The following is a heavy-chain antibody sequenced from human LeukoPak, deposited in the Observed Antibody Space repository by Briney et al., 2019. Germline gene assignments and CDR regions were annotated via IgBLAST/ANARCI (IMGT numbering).Heavy chain of an antibody. D-gene: IGHD3-10*01. CDR1: GGSIGSGGYY. CDR3: ARGVDLWFGEFYYFDY. V-gene: IGHV4-31*03. Sequence: SQTLSLTCTVSGGSIGSGGYYWSWIRQHPGKGLEWIRYIYYSGSTYYNPSLKSRVTISVDTSKNQFSLKLSSVTAADTAVYYCARGVDLWFGEFYYFDYWGQETLVTVSS. J-gene: IGHJ4*02. CDR2: IYYSGST.